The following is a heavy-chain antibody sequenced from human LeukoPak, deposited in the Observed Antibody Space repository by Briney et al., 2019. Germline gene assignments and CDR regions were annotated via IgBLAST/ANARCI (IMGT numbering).Heavy chain of an antibody. D-gene: IGHD3-10*01. V-gene: IGHV1-18*01. CDR1: NYTFSTYA. CDR2: ISAYNGNT. Sequence: ASVKVSCKASNYTFSTYAITWVRQAPGRGLEWMGWISAYNGNTNYARRLQARLTMTRDTSTSTVYMELSSLRSEDTAVYYCARGAGEGFGEFLVYWGQGTLVTVSS. CDR3: ARGAGEGFGEFLVY. J-gene: IGHJ4*02.